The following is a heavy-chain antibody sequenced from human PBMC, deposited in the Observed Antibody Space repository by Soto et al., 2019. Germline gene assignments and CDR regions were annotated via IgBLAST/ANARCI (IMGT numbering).Heavy chain of an antibody. CDR2: ISYDGSNK. Sequence: GGSLRLSCAASGFTFSSYAMNWVRQAPGKGLEWVALISYDGSNKYYADSVRGRFTISRDSSTNTLFLQVNSLRAADTAVYYCGRCTSTSCHLGSDYWGQGTLVTVSS. CDR1: GFTFSSYA. J-gene: IGHJ4*02. D-gene: IGHD2-2*01. CDR3: GRCTSTSCHLGSDY. V-gene: IGHV3-30-3*01.